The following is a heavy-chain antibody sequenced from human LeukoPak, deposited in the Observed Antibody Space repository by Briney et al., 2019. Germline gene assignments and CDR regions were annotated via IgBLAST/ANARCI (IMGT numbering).Heavy chain of an antibody. Sequence: PGGSLRLSCAASGFTFSSYTTNWVRQAPGKGLEWVSSISSSSNYIYYADSVKGRFTISRGNAKNSLYLQMNSLRAEDTAVYYCATVGRPYSPWGQGTLVTVSS. V-gene: IGHV3-21*01. CDR1: GFTFSSYT. D-gene: IGHD5-12*01. J-gene: IGHJ5*02. CDR2: ISSSSNYI. CDR3: ATVGRPYSP.